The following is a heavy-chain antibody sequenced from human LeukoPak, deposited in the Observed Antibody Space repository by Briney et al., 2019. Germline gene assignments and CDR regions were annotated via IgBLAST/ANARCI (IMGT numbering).Heavy chain of an antibody. CDR2: ISGSGGST. CDR3: AKDGTFQPAYGDYGYYFDY. CDR1: GFTFSSYS. J-gene: IGHJ4*02. D-gene: IGHD4-17*01. Sequence: GGSLRLSCAASGFTFSSYSMNWVRQAPGKGLEWVSAISGSGGSTYYADSVKGRFTISRDNSKNTLYLQMNSLRAEDTAVYYCAKDGTFQPAYGDYGYYFDYWGQGTLVTVSS. V-gene: IGHV3-23*01.